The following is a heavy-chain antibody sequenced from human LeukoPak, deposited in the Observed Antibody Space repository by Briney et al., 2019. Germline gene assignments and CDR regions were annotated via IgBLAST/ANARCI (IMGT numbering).Heavy chain of an antibody. Sequence: QPGGSLRLSCAASGFTFSSYAMHWVRQPPGKGLEWVAVISYDGSNKYYADSVKGRFTISRDNSKNTLYLQMNSLRAEDTAVYYCAKETLSITIFPRFDPWGQGTLVTVSS. CDR2: ISYDGSNK. D-gene: IGHD3-3*01. V-gene: IGHV3-30*04. J-gene: IGHJ5*02. CDR1: GFTFSSYA. CDR3: AKETLSITIFPRFDP.